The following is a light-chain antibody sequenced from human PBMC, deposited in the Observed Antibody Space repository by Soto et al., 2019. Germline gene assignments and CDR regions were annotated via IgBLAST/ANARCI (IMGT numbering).Light chain of an antibody. CDR3: QQYGSSPYT. V-gene: IGKV3-20*01. J-gene: IGKJ2*01. CDR2: GAS. Sequence: EIVLTQSPGPLSLSPGERATLSCRASQSVSSSYLAWYQQKPGQAPRLLIYGASSMATGIPDRFSGSGSGTDFRLTISRLEPEDLALYDCQQYGSSPYTFGQGTKLEIK. CDR1: QSVSSSY.